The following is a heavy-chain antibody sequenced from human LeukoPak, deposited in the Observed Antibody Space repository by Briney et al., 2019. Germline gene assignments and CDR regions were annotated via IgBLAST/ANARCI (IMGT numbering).Heavy chain of an antibody. D-gene: IGHD6-19*01. V-gene: IGHV3-73*01. J-gene: IGHJ4*02. CDR2: IRTKGDNYAT. CDR3: TTYRSGHY. Sequence: GGSLKLSCAASGFAFSGSDIHWVRQASGKGLDWVGRIRTKGDNYATAYGPSVKGRFTISRHDSENTAYLQMNSLKTEDTAVYYCTTYRSGHYWGEGTLVTVS. CDR1: GFAFSGSD.